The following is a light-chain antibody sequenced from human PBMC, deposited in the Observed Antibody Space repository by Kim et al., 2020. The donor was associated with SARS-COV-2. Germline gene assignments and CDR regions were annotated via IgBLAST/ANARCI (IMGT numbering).Light chain of an antibody. CDR2: GAS. V-gene: IGKV3-15*01. CDR3: QQYDKWPLT. CDR1: QSANSN. Sequence: SVSPGERAAHSGRASQSANSNLAWDQQKPGQAPRLLIYGASTRATDIPARFSGSGSGTDFTLTISCLQSEDFAVYYCQQYDKWPLTFGGGTKLEI. J-gene: IGKJ4*01.